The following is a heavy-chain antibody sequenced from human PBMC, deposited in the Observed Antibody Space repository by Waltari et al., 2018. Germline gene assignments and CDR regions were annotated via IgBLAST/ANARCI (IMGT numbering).Heavy chain of an antibody. CDR2: INHSGST. D-gene: IGHD3-3*01. Sequence: QVQLQQWGAGLLKPSETLSLTCAVYGGSFSGYYWSWIRQPPGKGLEWIGEINHSGSTNYNPSLKSRVNISVDTSKNQVALKLSYVTAADTAVYYCASRGGYDFWSGYYMRYYFDYWGQGTLVTVSS. CDR1: GGSFSGYY. J-gene: IGHJ4*02. V-gene: IGHV4-34*01. CDR3: ASRGGYDFWSGYYMRYYFDY.